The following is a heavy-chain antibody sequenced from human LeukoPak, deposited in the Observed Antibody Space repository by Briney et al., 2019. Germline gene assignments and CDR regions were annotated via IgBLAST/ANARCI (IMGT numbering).Heavy chain of an antibody. CDR1: GFTFSSYS. CDR3: ARGIAAAGTPHWYFDL. J-gene: IGHJ2*01. V-gene: IGHV3-21*01. Sequence: PGGSLRLSCAASGFTFSSYSMNWVRQAPGKGLEWVSSISSSSSYIYYADSVKGRFTISRDNAKNSLYLQMNSLRAEDTAVYYCARGIAAAGTPHWYFDLWGRGTLVTVFS. CDR2: ISSSSSYI. D-gene: IGHD6-13*01.